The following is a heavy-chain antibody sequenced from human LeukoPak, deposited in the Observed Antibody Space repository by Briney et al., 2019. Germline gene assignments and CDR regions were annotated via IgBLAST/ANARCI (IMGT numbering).Heavy chain of an antibody. CDR3: AREITYCSSTSRFGNPIMTEVWFDP. CDR1: GYTFTGYY. Sequence: GASVKVSCKASGYTFTGYYMHWVRQAPGQGLERMGWINPNSGGTNYAQKFQGRVTMTRDTSISTAYMELSRLRSDDTAVYYCAREITYCSSTSRFGNPIMTEVWFDPWGQGTLVTVSS. CDR2: INPNSGGT. D-gene: IGHD2-2*01. J-gene: IGHJ5*02. V-gene: IGHV1-2*02.